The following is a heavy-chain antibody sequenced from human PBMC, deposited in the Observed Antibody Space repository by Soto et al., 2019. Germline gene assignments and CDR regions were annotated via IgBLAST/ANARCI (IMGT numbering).Heavy chain of an antibody. Sequence: SETLSLTCTVSGGSISSGGYYWSWIRQRPGKGLEWIGYIYYSGSTYYNPSLKSRVTISVDTSKNQFSLKLSSVTAADTAVYYCARAPDYYDSSGYYGHWGQGTLVTVSS. D-gene: IGHD3-22*01. V-gene: IGHV4-31*03. CDR2: IYYSGST. CDR3: ARAPDYYDSSGYYGH. CDR1: GGSISSGGYY. J-gene: IGHJ4*02.